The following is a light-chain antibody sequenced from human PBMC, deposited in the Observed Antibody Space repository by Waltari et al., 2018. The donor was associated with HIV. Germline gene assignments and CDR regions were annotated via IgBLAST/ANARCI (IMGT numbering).Light chain of an antibody. V-gene: IGLV3-1*01. CDR1: KLGDKY. CDR2: QDS. J-gene: IGLJ2*01. Sequence: SYELTQPPSVSVSPGQTASITCSGDKLGDKYACWYQQKPGQSPVRVIYQDSKRPSGLPERFSGSNSGNTATLTISGTQAMDEADYYCQAWDSSTHVVFGGGTKLTVL. CDR3: QAWDSSTHVV.